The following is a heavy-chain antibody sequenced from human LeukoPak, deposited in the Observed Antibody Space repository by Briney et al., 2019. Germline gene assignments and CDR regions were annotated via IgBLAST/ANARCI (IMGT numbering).Heavy chain of an antibody. CDR1: GGTFSSYA. CDR2: IIPIFGTA. CDR3: ARGYHDYGGNPPTAFDI. V-gene: IGHV1-69*05. Sequence: ASVKVSCKASGGTFSSYAISWVRQAPGQGLEWMGGIIPIFGTANYAQKFQGRVTITTDESTSTAYMELSSLRSEDTAVYYCARGYHDYGGNPPTAFDIWGQGTMVTVSS. D-gene: IGHD4-23*01. J-gene: IGHJ3*02.